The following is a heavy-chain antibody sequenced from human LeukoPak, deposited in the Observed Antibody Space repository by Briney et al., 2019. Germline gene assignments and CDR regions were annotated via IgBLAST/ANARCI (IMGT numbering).Heavy chain of an antibody. D-gene: IGHD6-6*01. J-gene: IGHJ4*02. V-gene: IGHV3-21*01. Sequence: GESLRLSCAASGFTFSSYSMNWVRQAPGKGLEWVSSISSSSSYIYYADSVKGRFTISRDNAKNSPYLQMNSLRAEDTAVYYCARLGSSSGVHYWGQGTLVTVSS. CDR3: ARLGSSSGVHY. CDR2: ISSSSSYI. CDR1: GFTFSSYS.